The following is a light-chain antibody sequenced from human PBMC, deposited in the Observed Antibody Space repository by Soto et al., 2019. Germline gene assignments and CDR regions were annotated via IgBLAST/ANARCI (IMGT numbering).Light chain of an antibody. V-gene: IGLV2-23*01. CDR3: CSYTGSGTLWV. CDR2: EDS. J-gene: IGLJ3*02. CDR1: SSDVGSLQF. Sequence: QSVLAQPASVSGSPGQSITISCSGASSDVGSLQFVAWYQQHPGKAPKVVIYEDSKRPSGISFRFSGSTSGNTASLTISGLQPDDESHYYCCSYTGSGTLWVFGGGTKGTVL.